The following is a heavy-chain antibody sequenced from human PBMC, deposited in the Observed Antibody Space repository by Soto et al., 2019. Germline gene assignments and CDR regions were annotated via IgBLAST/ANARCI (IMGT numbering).Heavy chain of an antibody. D-gene: IGHD6-13*01. CDR1: GGSMNDYY. CDR2: IYYSGST. Sequence: SETLSLTCTVSGGSMNDYYWSWIRQPPGKGLEWIGYIYYSGSTYYSPSLKSRVTISVDTSKNQFILRLSSVTAADTAVYYCARRYSSSFDYWGQGTLVTVSS. J-gene: IGHJ4*02. CDR3: ARRYSSSFDY. V-gene: IGHV4-59*08.